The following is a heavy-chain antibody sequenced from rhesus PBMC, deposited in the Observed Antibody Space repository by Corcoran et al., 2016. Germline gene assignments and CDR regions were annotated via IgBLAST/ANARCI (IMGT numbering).Heavy chain of an antibody. D-gene: IGHD1-44*02. CDR2: IDGNSSSP. CDR1: GGSSSGYSC. V-gene: IGHV4-73*01. J-gene: IGHJ4*01. Sequence: QVKLQQWGEGLVKPSETLSLTCAVYGGSSSGYSCWGSIRQARGKGLEWIGNIDGNSSSPNYNPSLKNRVTISNDTSKNQFSLKLSSVTAADTAVYYCARDRERWELPFDYWGQGVLVTVSS. CDR3: ARDRERWELPFDY.